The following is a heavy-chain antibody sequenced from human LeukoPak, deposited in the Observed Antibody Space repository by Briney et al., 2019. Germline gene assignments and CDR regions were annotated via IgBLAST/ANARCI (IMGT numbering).Heavy chain of an antibody. CDR3: AKDRSGYGTGSSHYGMDV. V-gene: IGHV3-30*18. CDR2: ISYDGSYK. CDR1: GFTFSSYG. D-gene: IGHD3-10*01. J-gene: IGHJ6*02. Sequence: GSLRLSCAASGFTFSSYGVHWVRQAPGKGLEWVALISYDGSYKYYADSVKGRFTISRDNSKNTLYLQMNSLREEDTAVYYCAKDRSGYGTGSSHYGMDVWGQGTTVTVSS.